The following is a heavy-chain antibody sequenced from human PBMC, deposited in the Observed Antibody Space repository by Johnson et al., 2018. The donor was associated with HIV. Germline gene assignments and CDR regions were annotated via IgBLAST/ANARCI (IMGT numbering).Heavy chain of an antibody. CDR1: GFTFSSYA. V-gene: IGHV3-7*05. CDR3: ARDRNHYSFDI. D-gene: IGHD3-10*01. Sequence: MLLVESGGGVVQPGRSLRLSCAASGFTFSSYAMHWVRQAPGKGLEWVANIKQDGSVKNSVDSVKGRFTISRDNAKNSLYLQMNSLRAEDTAVYYCARDRNHYSFDIWGQGTMVTVSS. J-gene: IGHJ3*02. CDR2: IKQDGSVK.